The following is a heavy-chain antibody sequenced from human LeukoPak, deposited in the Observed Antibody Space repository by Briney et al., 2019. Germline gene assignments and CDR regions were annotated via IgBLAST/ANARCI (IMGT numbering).Heavy chain of an antibody. CDR3: AKGITFVHGMDV. CDR1: GFTFSSYA. Sequence: PEGSLRLSCAASGFTFSSYAMSWVRQAPGKGLEWVSAISGSGGSTYYADSVKGRFTISRDNSKNTLYLQMNSLRAEDTAVYYCAKGITFVHGMDVWGQGTTVTVSS. D-gene: IGHD3-16*01. J-gene: IGHJ6*02. V-gene: IGHV3-23*01. CDR2: ISGSGGST.